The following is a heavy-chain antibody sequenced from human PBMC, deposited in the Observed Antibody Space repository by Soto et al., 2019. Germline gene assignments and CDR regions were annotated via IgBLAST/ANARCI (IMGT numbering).Heavy chain of an antibody. D-gene: IGHD4-17*01. V-gene: IGHV4-39*01. J-gene: IGHJ4*02. Sequence: SETLSLTCTVSGGSISSSSYYWGWIRQPPGKGLEWIGSIYYSGSTYYNPSLKSRVTISVDTSKNQFSLKLSSVTAADTAVYYCARHASTTVTYYFDYWGQGTLVTVSS. CDR2: IYYSGST. CDR3: ARHASTTVTYYFDY. CDR1: GGSISSSSYY.